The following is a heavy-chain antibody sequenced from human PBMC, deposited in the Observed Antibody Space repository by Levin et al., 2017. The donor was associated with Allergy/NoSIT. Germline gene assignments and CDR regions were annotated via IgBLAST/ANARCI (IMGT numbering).Heavy chain of an antibody. CDR2: ISPYNGDT. V-gene: IGHV1-18*01. Sequence: ASVKVSCKASGYTFTFYGISWVRQAPGQGLEWMGWISPYNGDTKYAQKFQGRVTMTTDTSTSTAYMELRSLRSDDTAVYYCAREMAETAADTFDIWGQGTMVTVSS. CDR1: GYTFTFYG. J-gene: IGHJ3*02. D-gene: IGHD2-8*01. CDR3: AREMAETAADTFDI.